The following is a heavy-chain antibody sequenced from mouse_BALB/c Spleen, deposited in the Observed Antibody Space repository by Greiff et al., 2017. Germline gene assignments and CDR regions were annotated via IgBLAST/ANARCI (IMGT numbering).Heavy chain of an antibody. CDR3: TSYGGFAY. D-gene: IGHD1-1*02. CDR2: IRLKSNNYAT. J-gene: IGHJ3*01. CDR1: GFTFSNYW. Sequence: EVKLMESGGGLVQPGGSMKLSCVASGFTFSNYWMNWVRQSPEKGLEWVAEIRLKSNNYATHSAESVKRRFTISRDDSKSSVYLQMNNLRAEDTGMYYCTSYGGFAYWGQGTLVTVAA. V-gene: IGHV6-6*02.